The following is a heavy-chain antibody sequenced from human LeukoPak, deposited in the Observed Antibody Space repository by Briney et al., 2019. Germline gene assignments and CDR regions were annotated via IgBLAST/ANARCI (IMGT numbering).Heavy chain of an antibody. V-gene: IGHV1-8*02. CDR1: GYTFTSYD. CDR2: MNPNSGNT. J-gene: IGHJ4*02. D-gene: IGHD5-18*01. Sequence: APVKVSCKASGYTFTSYDINWVRQATGQGLEWMGWMNPNSGNTGYAQKLQGRVTMTTDTSTSTAYMELRSLRSDDTAVYYCARDGYGSASDYWGQGTLVTVSS. CDR3: ARDGYGSASDY.